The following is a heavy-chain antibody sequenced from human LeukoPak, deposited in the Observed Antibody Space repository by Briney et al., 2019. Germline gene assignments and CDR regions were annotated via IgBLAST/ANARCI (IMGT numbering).Heavy chain of an antibody. J-gene: IGHJ4*02. CDR3: ARGQIQLWSRRSRRYDY. CDR2: INHSGST. D-gene: IGHD5-18*01. Sequence: PSETLSLTCAVYGGSFSGYYWSWIRQPPGKGLEWIGEINHSGSTNYIPSLKSRVTISVDTSKNQFSLKLSSVTAADTAVYYCARGQIQLWSRRSRRYDYWGQGTLVTVSS. V-gene: IGHV4-34*01. CDR1: GGSFSGYY.